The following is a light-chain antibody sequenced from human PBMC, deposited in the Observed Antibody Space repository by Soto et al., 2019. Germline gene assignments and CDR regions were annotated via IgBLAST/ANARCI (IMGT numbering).Light chain of an antibody. V-gene: IGKV3-20*01. CDR1: QSVSSSY. J-gene: IGKJ4*01. CDR2: GAS. Sequence: EIVLTQSPGTLSLSPGERATLSCRASQSVSSSYLAWYQQKPGQAPRLLIYGASSRATGIPDRFSGSGSGTDFTLTISRLEPEDFAVYYCQQYSSSPRTPLTFGGGTKVEIK. CDR3: QQYSSSPRTPLT.